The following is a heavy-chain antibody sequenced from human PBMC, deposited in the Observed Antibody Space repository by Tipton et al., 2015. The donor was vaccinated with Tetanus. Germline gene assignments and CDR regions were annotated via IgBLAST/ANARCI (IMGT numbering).Heavy chain of an antibody. J-gene: IGHJ4*02. V-gene: IGHV1-8*01. CDR2: MNPNTGHA. D-gene: IGHD6-13*01. CDR1: GGPFYKHG. CDR3: ARGNRGSSWYF. Sequence: QVQLVQSGAEVKKPGSSVKVSCKSSGGPFYKHGIDWVRQATGQGLEWLGYMNPNTGHAGYAQKFQGRVTMTSDISTTTAYMELRNLRSDDTAVYYCARGNRGSSWYFWGQGTLVTVSS.